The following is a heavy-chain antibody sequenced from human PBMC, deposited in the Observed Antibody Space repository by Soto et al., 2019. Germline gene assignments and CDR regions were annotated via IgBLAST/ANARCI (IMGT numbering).Heavy chain of an antibody. J-gene: IGHJ4*02. CDR2: IKSKTDGGTT. CDR1: EIPYSNGW. Sequence: HGGSQRITGAESEIPYSNGWMSRERQAPGKGLEWVGRIKSKTDGGTTDYAAPVKGRFTISRDDSKNTLYLQMNSLKTEDTAVYYCTTDPDWLLYALVSYWGQGTLVTVFS. D-gene: IGHD3-9*01. V-gene: IGHV3-15*01. CDR3: TTDPDWLLYALVSY.